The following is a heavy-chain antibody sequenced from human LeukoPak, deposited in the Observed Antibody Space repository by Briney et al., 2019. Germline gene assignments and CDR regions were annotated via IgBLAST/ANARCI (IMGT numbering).Heavy chain of an antibody. CDR2: ISSTSSYI. CDR3: ATEDDNSGYDAFDI. V-gene: IGHV3-21*01. Sequence: GGSLRLSCAASGFTFSSYSMHWVRQAPGRGLEWVSSISSTSSYIYYADSVKGRFTISRDNAKNSLYLQMNSLRVEDTAVYFCATEDDNSGYDAFDIWGQGTMVTVSS. J-gene: IGHJ3*02. CDR1: GFTFSSYS. D-gene: IGHD3-22*01.